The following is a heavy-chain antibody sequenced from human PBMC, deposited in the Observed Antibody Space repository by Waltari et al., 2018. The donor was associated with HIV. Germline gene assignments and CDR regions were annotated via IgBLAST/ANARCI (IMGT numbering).Heavy chain of an antibody. CDR3: ARDRPYYYGSGSLRYFDY. D-gene: IGHD3-10*01. Sequence: QVQLQESGPGLVKPSQTLSLTCPVSGVSISSGSYYWSWIRQPAGKGLEWIGRIYTSGSTNYNPSLKSRVTISVDTSKNQFSLKLSSVTAADTAVYYCARDRPYYYGSGSLRYFDYWGQGTLVTVSS. J-gene: IGHJ4*02. CDR2: IYTSGST. CDR1: GVSISSGSYY. V-gene: IGHV4-61*02.